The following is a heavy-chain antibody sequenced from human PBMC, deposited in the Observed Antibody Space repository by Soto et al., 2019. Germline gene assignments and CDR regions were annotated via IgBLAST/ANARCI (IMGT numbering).Heavy chain of an antibody. D-gene: IGHD3-16*02. CDR1: GGTFNNYA. CDR2: IIPIFDSP. J-gene: IGHJ4*02. Sequence: QVQLVQSGVEVKKPGSAVKVSCKASGGTFNNYAMNWVRQAPGQGLEWMGGIIPIFDSPTYAQKFQGRLTITVYASTSTAYMELSSLRSEDTAVYYCARSIGSGGVIGGFDYWGQGTLVTVSS. CDR3: ARSIGSGGVIGGFDY. V-gene: IGHV1-69*01.